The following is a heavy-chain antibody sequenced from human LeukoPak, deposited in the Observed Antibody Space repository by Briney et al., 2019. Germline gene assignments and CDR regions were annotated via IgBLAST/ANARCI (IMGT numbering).Heavy chain of an antibody. Sequence: GGSLRLSCAASEFTLSIYAMHWVRQAPGKGLEWVALMSYDGRHIYYADSVKGRFTTSRDNSKNTLYLQMNSLRAEDTAVYYCARGYCRGGSCYNWGAFDIWGQGTMVTVSS. J-gene: IGHJ3*02. CDR1: EFTLSIYA. CDR3: ARGYCRGGSCYNWGAFDI. D-gene: IGHD2-15*01. CDR2: MSYDGRHI. V-gene: IGHV3-30*04.